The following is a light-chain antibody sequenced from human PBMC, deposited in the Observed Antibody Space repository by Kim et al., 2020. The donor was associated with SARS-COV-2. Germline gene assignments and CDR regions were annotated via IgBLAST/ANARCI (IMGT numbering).Light chain of an antibody. CDR2: EGS. Sequence: SFSTCCSGNSRAVGDYNLFHWYQQTPAKAPKLMIYEGSKRPSGLSTRFSGSKSGTTASLTLPAHQDADEADYYCCSYPGSSNLVFGGGTKLTVL. J-gene: IGLJ2*01. V-gene: IGLV2-23*01. CDR3: CSYPGSSNLV. CDR1: SRAVGDYNL.